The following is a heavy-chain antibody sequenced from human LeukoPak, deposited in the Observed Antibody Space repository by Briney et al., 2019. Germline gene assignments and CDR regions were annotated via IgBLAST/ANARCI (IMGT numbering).Heavy chain of an antibody. CDR1: GFTFSSYS. CDR2: ISSSSRTI. J-gene: IGHJ4*02. CDR3: VKDRTGTYTLDY. D-gene: IGHD3-10*01. Sequence: GGSLRLSCAASGFTFSSYSMNWVRQAPGKGLEWVSYISSSSRTIYYADSVKGRFTISRDNSKNTLNLQMNSLRAEDTAVYYCVKDRTGTYTLDYWGQGTLVTVSS. V-gene: IGHV3-48*01.